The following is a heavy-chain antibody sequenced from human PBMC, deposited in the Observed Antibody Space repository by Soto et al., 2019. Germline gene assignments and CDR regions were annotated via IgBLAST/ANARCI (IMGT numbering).Heavy chain of an antibody. CDR2: IKSKTDGGTT. V-gene: IGHV3-15*01. CDR1: GFTFSNAW. CDR3: TAQDYDFWSGQYYYYGMDV. Sequence: GGSLRLSCAASGFTFSNAWMSWVRQAPGKGLEWVGRIKSKTDGGTTDYAAPVKGRFTISRDDSKNTLYLQMNSLKTEDTAVYYCTAQDYDFWSGQYYYYGMDVWGQGTTVTVSS. D-gene: IGHD3-3*01. J-gene: IGHJ6*02.